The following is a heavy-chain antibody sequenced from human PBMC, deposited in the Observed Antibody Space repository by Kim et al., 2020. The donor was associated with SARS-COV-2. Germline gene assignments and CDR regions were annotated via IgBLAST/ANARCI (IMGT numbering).Heavy chain of an antibody. CDR3: ARGGLGAMDV. CDR2: SDI. D-gene: IGHD1-26*01. J-gene: IGHJ6*03. Sequence: SDIRYSPSFQGQVTISADNSLTTAYLQWRSLKASDTAMYYCARGGLGAMDVWGKGTRITVSS. V-gene: IGHV5-51*01.